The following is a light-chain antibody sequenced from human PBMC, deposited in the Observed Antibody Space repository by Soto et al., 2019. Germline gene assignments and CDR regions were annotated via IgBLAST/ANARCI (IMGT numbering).Light chain of an antibody. CDR2: ESS. CDR3: QQRSNWPQT. Sequence: EIVLTQSPATLSLSPGERATLSCRASQNVANYLDWYQQKPGQAPRLLIYESSNRATGIAARFSGSGSGTDFTLTISSLEPEDFAVYSCQQRSNWPQTFGEGTKVDIK. CDR1: QNVANY. J-gene: IGKJ1*01. V-gene: IGKV3-11*01.